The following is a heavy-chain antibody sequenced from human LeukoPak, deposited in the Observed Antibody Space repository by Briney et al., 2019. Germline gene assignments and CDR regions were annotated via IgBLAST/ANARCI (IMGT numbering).Heavy chain of an antibody. D-gene: IGHD4-17*01. CDR3: ARVDYGDSPVGNWFDP. CDR1: GYTFTSNG. Sequence: ASVKVSCKAPGYTFTSNGISWVRQAPGQGLEGRGWISAYNGNTNYEQKLQGRVTMTTDTSTSTAYMELRSLRSDDTAVYYCARVDYGDSPVGNWFDPWGQGTLVTVSS. CDR2: ISAYNGNT. V-gene: IGHV1-18*01. J-gene: IGHJ5*02.